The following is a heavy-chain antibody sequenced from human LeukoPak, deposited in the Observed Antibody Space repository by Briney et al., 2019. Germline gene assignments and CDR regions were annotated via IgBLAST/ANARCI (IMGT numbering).Heavy chain of an antibody. Sequence: PGGSLRLSCAASGFTFSTYAMHWVRQAPGKGLEWVAAISYDGSNKNYADSVKGRFTISRDNSKNTLYLQMNSLRAEDTAVDYCARGVRIAVAGYIDYWGQGTLVTVSS. CDR3: ARGVRIAVAGYIDY. V-gene: IGHV3-30*04. CDR2: ISYDGSNK. D-gene: IGHD6-19*01. J-gene: IGHJ4*02. CDR1: GFTFSTYA.